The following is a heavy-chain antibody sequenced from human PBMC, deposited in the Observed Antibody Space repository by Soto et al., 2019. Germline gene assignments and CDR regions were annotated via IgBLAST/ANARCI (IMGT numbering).Heavy chain of an antibody. V-gene: IGHV4-34*01. Sequence: SETLSHTCAVYGGSFSWYYWSWMRQPPGKGLGWIGEINHSGSTNYNPSLKSRVTISVDTSKNQFSLKLSSVTAADTAVYYCARGLRGYCSGGSCYSFGYYYYGMDVWGQGTTVTVSS. CDR2: INHSGST. J-gene: IGHJ6*02. D-gene: IGHD2-15*01. CDR3: ARGLRGYCSGGSCYSFGYYYYGMDV. CDR1: GGSFSWYY.